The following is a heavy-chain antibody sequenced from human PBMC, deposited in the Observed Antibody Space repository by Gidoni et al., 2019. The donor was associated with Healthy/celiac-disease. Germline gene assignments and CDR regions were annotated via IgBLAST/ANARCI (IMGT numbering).Heavy chain of an antibody. J-gene: IGHJ4*02. V-gene: IGHV3-23*01. CDR2: ISGSGGST. Sequence: EVQLLESGGGLVQPGGSLRLSCSASGFTFSSYAMSWVRQAPGKGLEWVSAISGSGGSTYYADAVKGRFTISRDNSKNTLYLQMSSLRAEDTAVYYCAKGDPQWELGYWGQGTLVTVSS. CDR1: GFTFSSYA. CDR3: AKGDPQWELGY. D-gene: IGHD1-26*01.